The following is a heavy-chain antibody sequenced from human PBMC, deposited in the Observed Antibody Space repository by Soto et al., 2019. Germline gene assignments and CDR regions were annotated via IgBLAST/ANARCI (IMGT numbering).Heavy chain of an antibody. V-gene: IGHV1-24*01. Sequence: GASVKVSCKVSGYTLTELSMHWVRQAPGKGLEWMGGFDPEDGETIYAQKFQGRVTMTEDTSTDTAYMELSSLRSEDTAVYYCATVFDSSGYYWGVRPYYFDYWGQGTLVTVSS. CDR2: FDPEDGET. CDR3: ATVFDSSGYYWGVRPYYFDY. CDR1: GYTLTELS. J-gene: IGHJ4*02. D-gene: IGHD3-22*01.